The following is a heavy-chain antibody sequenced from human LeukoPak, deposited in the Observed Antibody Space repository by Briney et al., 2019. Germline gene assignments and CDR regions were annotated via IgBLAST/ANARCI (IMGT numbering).Heavy chain of an antibody. CDR1: GYSFITYR. CDR2: IYPGDSDT. CDR3: ARYGSGSYRHVDY. V-gene: IGHV5-51*01. Sequence: GESLKISCKGSGYSFITYRIGWVRQMPGKGLEWMGIIYPGDSDTRYSPSFQGQVTISVDKSISTAYLQWSSLKASDTAMYYCARYGSGSYRHVDYWGQGTLVTVSS. J-gene: IGHJ4*02. D-gene: IGHD3-10*01.